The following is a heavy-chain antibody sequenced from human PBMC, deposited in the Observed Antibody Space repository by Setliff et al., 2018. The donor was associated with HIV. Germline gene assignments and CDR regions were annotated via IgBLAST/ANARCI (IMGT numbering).Heavy chain of an antibody. CDR1: GFTFSSYS. CDR3: ASARIPTGGTSTSFDY. CDR2: ISSSSSTI. V-gene: IGHV3-48*01. J-gene: IGHJ4*02. D-gene: IGHD1-1*01. Sequence: PGGSLRLSCAASGFTFSSYSMNWVRQAPGKGLEWVSYISSSSSTIYYIDSVQGRFTISRDNSKNTLYLQLDSLRPEDTAVYYCASARIPTGGTSTSFDYWGQGTLVTVSS.